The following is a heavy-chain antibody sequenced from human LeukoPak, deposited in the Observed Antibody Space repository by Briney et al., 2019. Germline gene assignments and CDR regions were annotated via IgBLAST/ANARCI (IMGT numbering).Heavy chain of an antibody. J-gene: IGHJ3*02. Sequence: SETLSLTCAVDGGSFSGYYWSWIRQPPGKGLEWIGEINHSGSTNYNPSLKSRVTISVDTSKNQFSLKLSSVTAADTAVYYCARGKSIAVDGDFDIWGQGTMVTVSS. CDR1: GGSFSGYY. V-gene: IGHV4-34*01. D-gene: IGHD6-19*01. CDR2: INHSGST. CDR3: ARGKSIAVDGDFDI.